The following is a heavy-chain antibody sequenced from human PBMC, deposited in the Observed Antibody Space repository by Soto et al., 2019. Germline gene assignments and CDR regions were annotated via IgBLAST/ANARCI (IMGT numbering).Heavy chain of an antibody. CDR3: ARAMVWTTVTTYWIDP. V-gene: IGHV4-59*01. J-gene: IGHJ5*02. Sequence: SETLSLTCTVSGGSISSYYWSWIRQPPGKGLEWIGYIYYSGSTNYNPSLKSRVTISVDTSKNQFSLKLSSVTAADTAVYYCARAMVWTTVTTYWIDPRGQGTLVTVSS. D-gene: IGHD4-4*01. CDR2: IYYSGST. CDR1: GGSISSYY.